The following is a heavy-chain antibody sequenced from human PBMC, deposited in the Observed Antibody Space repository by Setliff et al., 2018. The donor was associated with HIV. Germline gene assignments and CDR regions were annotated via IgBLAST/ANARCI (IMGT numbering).Heavy chain of an antibody. CDR1: GYTFTSYG. CDR2: ISAYNGNT. Sequence: ASVKVSCKASGYTFTSYGISWVRQAPGQGLEWMGWISAYNGNTNDAPKLQGRVTMTTDTSTSTAYMELRRLRSDDTAVYYCAREQTVGDREWGYYMDVWGKGTTVTVSS. J-gene: IGHJ6*03. D-gene: IGHD2-21*02. V-gene: IGHV1-18*01. CDR3: AREQTVGDREWGYYMDV.